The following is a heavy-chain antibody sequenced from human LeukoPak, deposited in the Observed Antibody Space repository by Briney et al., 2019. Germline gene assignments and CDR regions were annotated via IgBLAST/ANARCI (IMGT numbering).Heavy chain of an antibody. CDR1: GFTFSSYS. CDR2: ISSSSSYI. V-gene: IGHV3-21*01. CDR3: AKDQTDFDY. Sequence: GGSLRLSCAASGFTFSSYSMNWVRQAPAKELEWVSSISSSSSYIYYADSVKGRFTISRGNAKNSLYLQMNSVRAEDTAVYYCAKDQTDFDYWGQGTLVTVSS. J-gene: IGHJ4*02.